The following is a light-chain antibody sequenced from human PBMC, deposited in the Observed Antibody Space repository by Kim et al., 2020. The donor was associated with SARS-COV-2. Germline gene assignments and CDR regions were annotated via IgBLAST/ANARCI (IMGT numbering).Light chain of an antibody. J-gene: IGLJ3*02. CDR2: SDA. CDR3: QGWDSRSDLGV. CDR1: NLASKS. Sequence: SYELTQPPSVSVAPGETARITCGGNNLASKSVHWYQQKPGQAPVLVIYSDADRPSGIPERFSGSNSGNTATLTITRVEVGDEADYYCQGWDSRSDLGVFG. V-gene: IGLV3-21*04.